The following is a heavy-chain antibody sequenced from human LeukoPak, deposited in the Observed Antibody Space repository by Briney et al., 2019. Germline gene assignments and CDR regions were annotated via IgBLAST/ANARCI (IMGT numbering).Heavy chain of an antibody. CDR1: GFTFSSYG. D-gene: IGHD3-10*01. Sequence: GGSLRLSCAASGFTFSSYGMHWVRQAPGKGLERVAFIRYDGSNKYYADSVKGRFTISRDNSKNTLYLQMNSLRAEDTAVHYCAKVEKKLLWFGTTRKGYFDYWGQGTLVTVSS. J-gene: IGHJ4*02. CDR2: IRYDGSNK. V-gene: IGHV3-30*02. CDR3: AKVEKKLLWFGTTRKGYFDY.